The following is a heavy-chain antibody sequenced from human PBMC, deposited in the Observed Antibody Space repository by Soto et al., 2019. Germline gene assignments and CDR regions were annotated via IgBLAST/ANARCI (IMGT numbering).Heavy chain of an antibody. V-gene: IGHV4-31*03. D-gene: IGHD1-26*01. J-gene: IGHJ4*02. CDR1: GGSIISGGYY. Sequence: QVQLQESGPGLVKPSQTLSLTCTVSGGSIISGGYYWSWIRQHPGKGLEWIGYIYYSGSTYYNPSLKSRVTISVDTSKNQFSLQLSSVTAADTAVYYCAGIYSGSPGGTLRYWGQGTLVTVSS. CDR3: AGIYSGSPGGTLRY. CDR2: IYYSGST.